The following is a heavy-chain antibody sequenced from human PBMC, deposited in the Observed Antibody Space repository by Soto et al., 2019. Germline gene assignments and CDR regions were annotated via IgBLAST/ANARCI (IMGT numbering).Heavy chain of an antibody. CDR1: GGTFSSYT. CDR3: ASSTMVRGGGYGMDV. CDR2: IIPILGIA. J-gene: IGHJ6*02. Sequence: QVQLVQSGAEVKKPGSSVKVSCKASGGTFSSYTISWVRQAPGQGLEWMGRIIPILGIANYAQKFQGRVTITADKATSTAYMERSSLRSEDTAVYYCASSTMVRGGGYGMDVWGQGTTVTVSS. D-gene: IGHD3-10*01. V-gene: IGHV1-69*02.